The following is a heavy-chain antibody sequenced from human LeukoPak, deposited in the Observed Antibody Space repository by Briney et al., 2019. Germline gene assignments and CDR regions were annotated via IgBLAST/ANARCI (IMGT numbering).Heavy chain of an antibody. CDR2: ISGNGDIT. D-gene: IGHD2-21*01. J-gene: IGHJ6*02. CDR1: GLTLSSAV. Sequence: GGSLRLSCAASGLTLSSAVMAWVRQSPGKGLEWVASISGNGDITYYTDSVKGRFAISRDNSRNTLFLQLSGLTFDDTAIYYCAKVDIVGSRKPGMDVWGQGTTVTVSS. V-gene: IGHV3-23*01. CDR3: AKVDIVGSRKPGMDV.